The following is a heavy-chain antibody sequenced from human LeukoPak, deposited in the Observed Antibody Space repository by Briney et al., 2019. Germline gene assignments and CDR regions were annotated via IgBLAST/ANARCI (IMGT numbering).Heavy chain of an antibody. CDR3: AGDYCSTTSCRFDY. J-gene: IGHJ4*02. CDR1: GFTFSSYS. Sequence: GGSLRLSCAASGFTFSSYSMNWVRQAPGKRLEWVSYISSGSSIIYYAESVKGRVTISSYNDKNSLYLQMNSLRAEDTAVYYCAGDYCSTTSCRFDYWGQGTLVTVSS. CDR2: ISSGSSII. V-gene: IGHV3-48*01. D-gene: IGHD2-2*01.